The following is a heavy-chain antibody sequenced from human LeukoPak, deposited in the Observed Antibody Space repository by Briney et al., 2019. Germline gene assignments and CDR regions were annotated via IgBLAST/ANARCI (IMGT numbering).Heavy chain of an antibody. Sequence: TLSLTCAVSGGSISSGGYSWSRIRQPPGKGLEWIGYIYHSGSTYYNPSLKSRVTISVDRSKNQFSLKLSSVTAADTAVYYCARSDGSGSFYYFDYWGQGTLVTVSS. V-gene: IGHV4-30-2*01. J-gene: IGHJ4*02. CDR2: IYHSGST. CDR1: GGSISSGGYS. CDR3: ARSDGSGSFYYFDY. D-gene: IGHD3-10*01.